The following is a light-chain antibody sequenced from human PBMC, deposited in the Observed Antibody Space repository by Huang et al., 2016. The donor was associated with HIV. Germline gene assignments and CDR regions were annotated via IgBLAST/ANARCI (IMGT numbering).Light chain of an antibody. V-gene: IGKV2-28*01. CDR3: MQALQTPST. CDR2: LGS. J-gene: IGKJ3*01. Sequence: DIVMTQSPISLPVTPGEPASISCRSSQSLLHRNGYNYLDWYLQKPGQSPQLLIYLGSNRASGVPDRFSGSGSGTDFTLKISRVEAEDVGFYYCMQALQTPSTFGPGTKVDIK. CDR1: QSLLHRNGYNY.